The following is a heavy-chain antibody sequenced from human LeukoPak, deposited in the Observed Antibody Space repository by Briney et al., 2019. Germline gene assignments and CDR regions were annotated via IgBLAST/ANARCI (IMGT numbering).Heavy chain of an antibody. CDR1: GFSFNGNY. D-gene: IGHD2-21*01. V-gene: IGHV3-66*01. J-gene: IGHJ6*02. Sequence: PGGSLRLSCAASGFSFNGNYMSWVRQAPGKGLEWVSVIYSGGSTYYADSVKGRFTISRDNSKNTLYLHKNSLRAEDTAVYYCARLWYPYYYYGIDVWGQGTTVTVSS. CDR3: ARLWYPYYYYGIDV. CDR2: IYSGGST.